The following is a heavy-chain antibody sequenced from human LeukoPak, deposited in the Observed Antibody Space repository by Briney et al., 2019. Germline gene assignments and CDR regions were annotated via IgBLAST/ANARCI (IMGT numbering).Heavy chain of an antibody. CDR1: GFTVSSNY. V-gene: IGHV3-66*01. CDR2: IYSAGTT. J-gene: IGHJ6*02. CDR3: YSSGSYYGVMEV. D-gene: IGHD3-10*01. Sequence: GGSLRLSCAASGFTVSSNYMSWVRQAPGRGLEWVSVIYSAGTTYYADSVKGRFTISRGNSKNTVYLQMNSLRAEDTAVYYCYSSGSYYGVMEVWGQGTTVTVSS.